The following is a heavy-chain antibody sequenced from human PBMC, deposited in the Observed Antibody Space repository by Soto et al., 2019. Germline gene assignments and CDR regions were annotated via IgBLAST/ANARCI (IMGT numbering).Heavy chain of an antibody. CDR2: ISAYNGNT. J-gene: IGHJ6*03. V-gene: IGHV1-18*01. D-gene: IGHD1-1*01. Sequence: QVQLVQSGAEVKKPGASVKVSCKASGYTFTSYGISWVRQAPGQGREWMGWISAYNGNTNYAQNLQSRVTMTTGTSTRTADMELRSLRSDDTAVYYCARDTPMTAVPQRCYYYMDVWGKGTPVTVSS. CDR3: ARDTPMTAVPQRCYYYMDV. CDR1: GYTFTSYG.